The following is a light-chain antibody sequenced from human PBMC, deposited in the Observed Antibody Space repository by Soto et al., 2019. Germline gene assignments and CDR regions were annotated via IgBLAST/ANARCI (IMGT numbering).Light chain of an antibody. CDR2: AAS. CDR3: QQCYSSPT. Sequence: DIQITQSPSSLSASVGDRVTITCRASHNIDTFLNWYQQEPGKAPKLLIYAASILQGGVPSRFSASGSGTDFTLTISSLQPEDWATYFCQQCYSSPTFGPGTKVDLK. J-gene: IGKJ3*01. CDR1: HNIDTF. V-gene: IGKV1-39*01.